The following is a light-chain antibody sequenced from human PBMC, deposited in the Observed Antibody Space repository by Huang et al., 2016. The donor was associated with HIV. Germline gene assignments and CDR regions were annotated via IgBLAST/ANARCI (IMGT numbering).Light chain of an antibody. J-gene: IGKJ2*01. CDR1: QGVHNSY. CDR2: GAS. V-gene: IGKV3-20*01. CDR3: QQYGTLPYT. Sequence: EIVSTQSPVTLSLSPGEGASLSCRASQGVHNSYLAWYQQKPGQAPRLLIFGASNRATGVPHRFRGSESGTDFTLTISGLDPEDFAVYYCQQYGTLPYTFGQGTKLEI.